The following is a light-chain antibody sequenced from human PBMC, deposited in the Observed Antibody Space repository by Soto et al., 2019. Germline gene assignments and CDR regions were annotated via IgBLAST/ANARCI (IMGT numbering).Light chain of an antibody. CDR2: DAS. J-gene: IGKJ1*01. CDR3: QQYMSYPWT. V-gene: IGKV1-5*01. CDR1: ESISSW. Sequence: DIHLTHSPSTLSASVGDRVTITCRASESISSWLAWYQQKPGKAPKLLIYDASSLESGVPSRFSGSGSGTEFSLTISSLQPEDFASYYCQQYMSYPWTFGQGTKVDIK.